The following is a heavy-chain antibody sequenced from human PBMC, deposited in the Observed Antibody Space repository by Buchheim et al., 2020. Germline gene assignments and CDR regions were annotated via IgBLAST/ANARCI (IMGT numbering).Heavy chain of an antibody. V-gene: IGHV3-48*01. D-gene: IGHD7-27*01. CDR3: VRDLDWGFDY. Sequence: EVQLVESGGGLVQPGGSLRLSCVASGFTFSTYTMNWVRQAPGKGLEWVSFIAWSTDTKTYAESVKGRFTISRDNAKNSLFLQMNSLRAEDTAVYYCVRDLDWGFDYWGQGTL. J-gene: IGHJ4*02. CDR2: IAWSTDTK. CDR1: GFTFSTYT.